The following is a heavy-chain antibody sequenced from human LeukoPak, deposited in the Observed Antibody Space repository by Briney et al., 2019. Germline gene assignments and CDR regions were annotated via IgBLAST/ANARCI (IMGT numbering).Heavy chain of an antibody. CDR1: GGSFSGYY. CDR2: INHSGST. J-gene: IGHJ5*02. CDR3: AREAIVVVPAAMGRWFDP. Sequence: SETLSLTCAVYGGSFSGYYWSWIRQPPGKGLEWIGEINHSGSTNYNPSLKSRVTISVDTTKNQFSLKLSSVTAADTAMYYCAREAIVVVPAAMGRWFDPWGQGTLVTVSS. V-gene: IGHV4-34*01. D-gene: IGHD2-2*01.